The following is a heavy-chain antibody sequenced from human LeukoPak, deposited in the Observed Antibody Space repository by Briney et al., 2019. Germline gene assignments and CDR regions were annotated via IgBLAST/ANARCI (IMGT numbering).Heavy chain of an antibody. D-gene: IGHD2-21*02. V-gene: IGHV4-4*07. CDR1: GGSISSYY. CDR2: VFYNGRT. Sequence: PSETLSLTCTVSGGSISSYYWSWIRQPARKKLEWIGRVFYNGRTDYNPSLSSRITMSVDTSKNQVSLQLTSATAADTAVYYCVSDKSGGGDWHFPNFWGQGTLVTVSS. CDR3: VSDKSGGGDWHFPNF. J-gene: IGHJ4*02.